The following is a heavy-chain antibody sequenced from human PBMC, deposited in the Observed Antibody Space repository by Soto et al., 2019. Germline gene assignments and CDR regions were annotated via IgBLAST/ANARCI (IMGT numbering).Heavy chain of an antibody. CDR3: ARDDLEYSSSSSIRY. CDR1: GFTYSSYS. V-gene: IGHV3-48*02. CDR2: ISSSSSTI. Sequence: GGSLRLSCAASGFTYSSYSMNWVRQAPGKGLEWVSYISSSSSTIYYADSVKGRFTISRDNAKNSLYLQMNSLRDEDTAVYYCARDDLEYSSSSSIRYWGQGTLVTVSS. D-gene: IGHD6-6*01. J-gene: IGHJ4*02.